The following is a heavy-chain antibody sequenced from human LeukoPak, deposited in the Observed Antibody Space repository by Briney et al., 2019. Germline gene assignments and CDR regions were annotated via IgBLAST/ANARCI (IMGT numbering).Heavy chain of an antibody. CDR3: AILPIAAAESETGMDV. CDR1: GFTFSSYA. V-gene: IGHV3-23*01. D-gene: IGHD6-13*01. Sequence: PGGSLRLSCAASGFTFSSYAMSWVRQAPGKGLEWVSAISGSGGSTYYADSVKGRFTISRDNSKNTLYLQMNSLRAEDTAVYYCAILPIAAAESETGMDVWGQGTTVTVSS. J-gene: IGHJ6*02. CDR2: ISGSGGST.